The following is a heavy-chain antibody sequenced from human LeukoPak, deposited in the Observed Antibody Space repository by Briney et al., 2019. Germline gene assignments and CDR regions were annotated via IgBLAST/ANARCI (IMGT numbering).Heavy chain of an antibody. CDR1: GYTFTSYS. D-gene: IGHD5-24*01. Sequence: PSVKVSCKASGYTFTSYSIHWVRKAPGQGLEWMGRINPYTTGTTYAHTFQGRGTMTRNTSISTDYMELRRLASDDTAVYYCARVSRLEDGNKYVNSWGQGTLLTVCS. V-gene: IGHV1-2*06. CDR3: ARVSRLEDGNKYVNS. CDR2: INPYTTGT. J-gene: IGHJ4*02.